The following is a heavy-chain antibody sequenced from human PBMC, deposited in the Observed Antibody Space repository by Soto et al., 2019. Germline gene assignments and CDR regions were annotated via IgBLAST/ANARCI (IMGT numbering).Heavy chain of an antibody. CDR1: GGSISSGGYY. J-gene: IGHJ6*02. V-gene: IGHV4-31*03. D-gene: IGHD4-17*01. Sequence: SETLSLTCTVSGGSISSGGYYWSWIRQHPGKGLEWIGYIYYSGSTYYNPSLKSRVTISVDTSKNQFSLKLSSVTAADTAVYYCARDPTTDYYYGMAVWGQGTTVTVSS. CDR2: IYYSGST. CDR3: ARDPTTDYYYGMAV.